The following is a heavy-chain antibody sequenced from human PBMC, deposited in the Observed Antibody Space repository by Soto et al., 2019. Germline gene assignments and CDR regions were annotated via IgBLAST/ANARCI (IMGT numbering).Heavy chain of an antibody. V-gene: IGHV4-59*08. CDR2: IYYSGST. CDR1: GDSISSYY. J-gene: IGHJ4*02. Sequence: SETLSLTCTVSGDSISSYYWSWIRQPPGKGLEWIGYIYYSGSTNYNPSLKSRVTISVDTSKNQFSLKLSSVTAADTAVYYCARHLGEGYFDYWGQGTLVTVSS. CDR3: ARHLGEGYFDY.